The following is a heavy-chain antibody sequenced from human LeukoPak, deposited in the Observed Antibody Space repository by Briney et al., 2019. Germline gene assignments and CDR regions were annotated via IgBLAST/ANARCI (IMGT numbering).Heavy chain of an antibody. J-gene: IGHJ4*02. V-gene: IGHV4-39*07. Sequence: PSETLSLTCTVSGDSISSSSYYWGWIRQPPGKGLEWIGSIYYSGSTYYNPSLKSRVTISVDTSKNQFSLKLSSVTAADTAVYYCAGEWNYCLYYWGQGTLVTVSS. D-gene: IGHD1-7*01. CDR1: GDSISSSSYY. CDR3: AGEWNYCLYY. CDR2: IYYSGST.